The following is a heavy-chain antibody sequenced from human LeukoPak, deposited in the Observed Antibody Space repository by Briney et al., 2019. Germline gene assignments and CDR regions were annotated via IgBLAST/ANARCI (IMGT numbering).Heavy chain of an antibody. V-gene: IGHV3-21*01. CDR3: ARDGYDSSGYYYYYYYMDV. CDR2: ISSSSIYI. CDR1: GFTFSSYS. J-gene: IGHJ6*03. D-gene: IGHD3-22*01. Sequence: GGSLRLSCAASGFTFSSYSMNWVRQAPGKGLEWVSSISSSSIYIYYADSVKGRFTISRDNAKNSLYLQMNSLRAEDTAVYYCARDGYDSSGYYYYYYYMDVWGKGTTVTISS.